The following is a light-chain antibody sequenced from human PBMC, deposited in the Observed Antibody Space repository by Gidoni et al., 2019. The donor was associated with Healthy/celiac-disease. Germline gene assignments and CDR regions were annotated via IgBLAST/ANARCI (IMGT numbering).Light chain of an antibody. CDR1: KLGDKY. J-gene: IGLJ2*01. CDR2: QDS. Sequence: SYELTQPPSVFVSPGQTASITCSGDKLGDKYACWYQQKPGQSPVLVIYQDSKRPSGIPERFSGSNSGNTATLTISGTQAMDEADYYGQAWDSSTVVFGGGTKLTVL. CDR3: QAWDSSTVV. V-gene: IGLV3-1*01.